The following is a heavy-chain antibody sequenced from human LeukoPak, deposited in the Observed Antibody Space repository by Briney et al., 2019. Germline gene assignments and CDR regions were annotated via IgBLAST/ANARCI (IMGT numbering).Heavy chain of an antibody. J-gene: IGHJ4*02. D-gene: IGHD6-13*01. CDR2: FDPEDGET. V-gene: IGHV1-24*01. Sequence: ASVKVSCKVSGYTLTELSMHWVRQAPGKGLEWMGGFDPEDGETIYAQKFQGRVTMTEDTSTDTAYMELSSLRSEDTAVYYCATAAAAGTEPLFDYWGQGTLVTVSS. CDR1: GYTLTELS. CDR3: ATAAAAGTEPLFDY.